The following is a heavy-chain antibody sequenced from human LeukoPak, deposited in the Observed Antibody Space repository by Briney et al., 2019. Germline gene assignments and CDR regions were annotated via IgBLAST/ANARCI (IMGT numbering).Heavy chain of an antibody. J-gene: IGHJ4*02. Sequence: ASVKVSCKASGYTFTGYYMQWVRQAPGQGFEWMGWINPNSGDTNYAQNFQGRVTMTRDTSISTVYMELSRLRYDDTAVYYCAGGLLWFGELGYWGQGTLVTVSS. CDR1: GYTFTGYY. CDR3: AGGLLWFGELGY. D-gene: IGHD3-10*01. V-gene: IGHV1-2*02. CDR2: INPNSGDT.